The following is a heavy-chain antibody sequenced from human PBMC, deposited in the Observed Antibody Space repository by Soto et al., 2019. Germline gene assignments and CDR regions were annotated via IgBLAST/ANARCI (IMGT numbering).Heavy chain of an antibody. CDR2: INSDGSST. CDR3: ARCGYTYGYDGDV. D-gene: IGHD5-18*01. CDR1: GFTFSGYW. J-gene: IGHJ6*02. V-gene: IGHV3-74*01. Sequence: EVQLVESGGGLVQPGGSLRLSCAASGFTFSGYWMHWVRQAPGKGLVWVSRINSDGSSTSYADSVRGRFTISRDNAKNTLYLQMNSLRAEDTAVYYCARCGYTYGYDGDVWGQGTTVTVSS.